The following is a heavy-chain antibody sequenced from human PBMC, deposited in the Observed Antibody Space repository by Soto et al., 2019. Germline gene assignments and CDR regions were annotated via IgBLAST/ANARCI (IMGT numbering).Heavy chain of an antibody. CDR2: IRDSGST. CDR3: ARAMANYFDY. CDR1: GGSVSSDDYS. V-gene: IGHV4-31*03. J-gene: IGHJ4*02. Sequence: QVQLQESGPGLVKPSQTLSVTCTVSGGSVSSDDYSWSWIRQHPGKGLAWIGYIRDSGSTYYNPSLEGRVTISVDTSKNQFSLRLRSVTAADTAVYYCARAMANYFDYWGQGTLVTASS. D-gene: IGHD2-8*01.